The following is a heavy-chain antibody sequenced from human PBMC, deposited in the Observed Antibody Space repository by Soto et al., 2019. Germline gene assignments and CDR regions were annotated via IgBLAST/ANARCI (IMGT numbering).Heavy chain of an antibody. CDR2: IKPNSGDT. Sequence: ASVKVSCKASGYTFNDYYLHWGRQAPGQGLEWMGSIKPNSGDTDYSQTFQGRVTMTRDTSIRTAYMEVAGLRSDDTAVYYCARHRFSSGSDYFDYWGHGTLVPLSS. CDR1: GYTFNDYY. D-gene: IGHD3-22*01. V-gene: IGHV1-2*02. J-gene: IGHJ4*01. CDR3: ARHRFSSGSDYFDY.